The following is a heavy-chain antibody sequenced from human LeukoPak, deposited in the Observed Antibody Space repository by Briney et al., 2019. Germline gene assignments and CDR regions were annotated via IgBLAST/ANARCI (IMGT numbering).Heavy chain of an antibody. CDR3: ARGRAAASEY. V-gene: IGHV4-59*01. J-gene: IGHJ4*02. Sequence: SETLSLTCTVSGGSISSCYWSWIRQPPGKGLEWIGYIYYNESTNYNPSLKSRVTISGDTSKNHFSLRLTSVTAADTAVYYCARGRAAASEYWGQGTLVTVSS. CDR1: GGSISSCY. CDR2: IYYNEST. D-gene: IGHD6-13*01.